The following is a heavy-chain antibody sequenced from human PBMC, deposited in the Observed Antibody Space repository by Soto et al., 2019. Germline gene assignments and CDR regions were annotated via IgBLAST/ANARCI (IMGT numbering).Heavy chain of an antibody. Sequence: GGSLRLSCAASGFTFSSYAMSWVRQAPGKGLEWVSAISGSGGSTYYADSVKGRFTISRDNSKNTLYLDMTSLRPEDTAIYYCVKQTGSGSYYNAGSGGHFDSWGQGILVTVSS. J-gene: IGHJ4*02. CDR3: VKQTGSGSYYNAGSGGHFDS. V-gene: IGHV3-23*01. CDR2: ISGSGGST. CDR1: GFTFSSYA. D-gene: IGHD3-10*01.